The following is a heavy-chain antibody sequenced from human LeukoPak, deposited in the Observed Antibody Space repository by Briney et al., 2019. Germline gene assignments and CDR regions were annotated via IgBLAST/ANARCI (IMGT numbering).Heavy chain of an antibody. Sequence: ASVTVSCKASGYTFTGYYMHWVRQAPGQGLEWMGWINPYSGDTDSAQKFQGRVAVTRDTSITTAYMDLSRLTSDDTAVYYCARANGGGAYYPFDYWGQGALVTVSS. V-gene: IGHV1-2*02. J-gene: IGHJ4*02. CDR2: INPYSGDT. CDR3: ARANGGGAYYPFDY. CDR1: GYTFTGYY. D-gene: IGHD4-17*01.